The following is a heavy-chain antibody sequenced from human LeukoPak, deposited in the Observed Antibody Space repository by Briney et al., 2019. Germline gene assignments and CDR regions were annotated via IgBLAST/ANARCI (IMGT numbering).Heavy chain of an antibody. CDR3: ARSSGSRYYIDY. CDR1: GDSISSYY. J-gene: IGHJ4*02. CDR2: IYYSGDT. D-gene: IGHD1-26*01. V-gene: IGHV4-59*01. Sequence: SPSETLSLTCTVSGDSISSYYWSWIRQPPGKGLEWIGYIYYSGDTNYNPSLKSRVTISVDTSKSQFSLKMSSVTAADTAVYYCARSSGSRYYIDYWGQGTLVTVSS.